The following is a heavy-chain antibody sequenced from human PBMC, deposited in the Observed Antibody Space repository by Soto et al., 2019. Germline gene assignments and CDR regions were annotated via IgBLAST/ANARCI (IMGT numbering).Heavy chain of an antibody. CDR2: VAYDGSIK. CDR1: GFTFSIYG. CDR3: AKDGSPLALAGTSPFSYFCGLAV. Sequence: QVQLVESGGGVVQPGRSLRLSCAASGFTFSIYGMHWVRQAPGKGLEWVALVAYDGSIKYYADSVKGRFTISRDNSKNTLYLHMNSLRVEDTAVYYCAKDGSPLALAGTSPFSYFCGLAVGGQWTTVTVSS. J-gene: IGHJ6*02. V-gene: IGHV3-30*18. D-gene: IGHD6-19*01.